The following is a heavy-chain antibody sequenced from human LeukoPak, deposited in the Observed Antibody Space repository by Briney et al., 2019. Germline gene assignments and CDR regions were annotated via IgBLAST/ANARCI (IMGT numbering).Heavy chain of an antibody. Sequence: GRSLRLSCAASGFTFSSYGTHWVRQAPGKGLEWVAVIWYDGSNKYYGDSVKGRFTISRDNSKNTFYLQMNSLTAEDTAVYHCARGTGCSGTNCRAWFDAWGQGTLVTVSS. J-gene: IGHJ5*02. CDR3: ARGTGCSGTNCRAWFDA. D-gene: IGHD2-2*01. CDR1: GFTFSSYG. CDR2: IWYDGSNK. V-gene: IGHV3-33*01.